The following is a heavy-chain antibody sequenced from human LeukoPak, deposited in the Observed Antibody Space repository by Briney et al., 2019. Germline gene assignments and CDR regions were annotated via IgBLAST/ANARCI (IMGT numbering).Heavy chain of an antibody. CDR1: GFTFSSYG. CDR2: ISYDGSNK. Sequence: PGGSLRLSCAASGFTFSSYGMHWVRQAPGKGLEWVAVISYDGSNKYYADSVKGRFTISRDNSKNTLYLKMNSLRAEDTAAYYCAKGRPVATVTTYFDYWGQGTLVTVSS. J-gene: IGHJ4*02. V-gene: IGHV3-30*18. CDR3: AKGRPVATVTTYFDY. D-gene: IGHD4-17*01.